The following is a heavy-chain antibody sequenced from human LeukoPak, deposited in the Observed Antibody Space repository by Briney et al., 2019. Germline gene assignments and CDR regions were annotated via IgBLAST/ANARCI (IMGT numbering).Heavy chain of an antibody. Sequence: PSETLSLTCTVSGASISSSSYYWGWIRQPPGKGLEWIGSIYYSGSTYYNPSLKSRVTISVDTSKNQFSLKLSSVTAADTAVYYCAREKASSSSSFDYWGQGTLVTVSS. CDR1: GASISSSSYY. V-gene: IGHV4-39*07. CDR3: AREKASSSSSFDY. CDR2: IYYSGST. D-gene: IGHD6-6*01. J-gene: IGHJ4*02.